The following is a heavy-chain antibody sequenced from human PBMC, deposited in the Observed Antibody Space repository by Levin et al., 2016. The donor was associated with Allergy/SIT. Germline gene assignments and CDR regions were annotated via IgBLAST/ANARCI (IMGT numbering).Heavy chain of an antibody. CDR2: VYTSGST. Sequence: SETLSLTCTVSGGSISSGSYYWNWIRQPAGKGLEWIGHVYTSGSTNYNPSLEGRVTISVDTSKNQFSLKLSSVTAADTAVYYCARASTMTVVGWFDPWGQGTRVTVSS. CDR1: GGSISSGSYY. CDR3: ARASTMTVVGWFDP. V-gene: IGHV4-61*09. J-gene: IGHJ5*02. D-gene: IGHD3-22*01.